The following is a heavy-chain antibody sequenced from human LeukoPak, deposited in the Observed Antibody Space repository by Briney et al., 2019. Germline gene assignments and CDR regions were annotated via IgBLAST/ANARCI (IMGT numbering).Heavy chain of an antibody. CDR1: GFTFSSYA. D-gene: IGHD5-18*01. J-gene: IGHJ6*04. CDR2: ISYDGSNK. CDR3: ARDRQLWLPDYYYYYGMDV. V-gene: IGHV3-30*04. Sequence: GGSLRPSCAASGFTFSSYAMHWVRQAPGKGLEWVAVISYDGSNKYYADSVKGRFTISRDNSKNTLYLQMNSLRAEDTAVYYCARDRQLWLPDYYYYYGMDVWGKGTTVTVSS.